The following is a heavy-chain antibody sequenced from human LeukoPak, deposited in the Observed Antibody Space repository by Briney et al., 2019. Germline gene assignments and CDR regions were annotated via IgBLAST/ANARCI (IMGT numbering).Heavy chain of an antibody. CDR3: AKPERIAAAGTCFDY. J-gene: IGHJ4*02. V-gene: IGHV3-23*01. CDR1: GFTFSSYA. CDR2: ISGSGGST. Sequence: GGSLRLSCAASGFTFSSYAMSGVRQAPGKGLEWVSAISGSGGSTYYADSVKGRFTISRDNSKNTLYLQVNSLRAEDTAVYYCAKPERIAAAGTCFDYWGQGTLVTVSS. D-gene: IGHD6-13*01.